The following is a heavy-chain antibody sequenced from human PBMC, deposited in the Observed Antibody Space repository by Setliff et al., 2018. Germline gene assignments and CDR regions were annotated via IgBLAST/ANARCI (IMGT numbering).Heavy chain of an antibody. V-gene: IGHV4-31*03. D-gene: IGHD1-26*01. Sequence: PSETLSLTCTVSGASMRSGTFYWNWIRQHPGKGLEWIGYIYYSGTTYSNPTLKSRVTISVDTSKSQFSLNLTSVTAADTAIYYCARVRWDRESFDIWGQGTMVTVSS. J-gene: IGHJ3*02. CDR1: GASMRSGTFY. CDR3: ARVRWDRESFDI. CDR2: IYYSGTT.